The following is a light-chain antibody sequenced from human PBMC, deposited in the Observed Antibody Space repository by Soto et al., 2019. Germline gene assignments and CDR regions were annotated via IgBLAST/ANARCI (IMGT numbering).Light chain of an antibody. J-gene: IGKJ4*01. CDR3: QRRSNWPLT. V-gene: IGKV3-11*01. Sequence: DIVLTQSPATLSLSPGERATLSCRASQSVSSSLAWYQQKPGQTPRLLIYDASNRATGIPARFNGSGSGTDFTLTVSSLEPEDFAVYYCQRRSNWPLTFGGGTKVEIK. CDR2: DAS. CDR1: QSVSSS.